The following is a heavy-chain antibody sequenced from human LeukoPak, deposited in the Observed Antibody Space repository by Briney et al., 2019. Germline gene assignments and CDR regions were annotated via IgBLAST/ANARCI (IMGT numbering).Heavy chain of an antibody. Sequence: GESLKISCKVSGYTFTHNWTAWVRTNPGRGMEWLGVIFPADSNTAYNSSFRGQVSISVDKSIDTAYLQWGSLKASDSAIYYCARHRATGTWSDFDYWGQGTVVTVSS. D-gene: IGHD1-14*01. CDR1: GYTFTHNW. CDR2: IFPADSNT. CDR3: ARHRATGTWSDFDY. V-gene: IGHV5-51*02. J-gene: IGHJ4*02.